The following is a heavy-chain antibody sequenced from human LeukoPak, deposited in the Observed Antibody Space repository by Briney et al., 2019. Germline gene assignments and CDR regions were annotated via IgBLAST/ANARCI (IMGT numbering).Heavy chain of an antibody. V-gene: IGHV4-59*01. J-gene: IGHJ4*02. D-gene: IGHD3-9*01. CDR1: GGSISTYS. CDR2: IYYSGKT. CDR3: ARVRLVGYDILTGYYSFDY. Sequence: PSETLSLTCTVSGGSISTYSCSWIRQPPGKGLEWIGYIYYSGKTNNNPSLKSRVTISVDTSKNQFSLKLSSVTAADTAVYYCARVRLVGYDILTGYYSFDYWGQGTLVTVSS.